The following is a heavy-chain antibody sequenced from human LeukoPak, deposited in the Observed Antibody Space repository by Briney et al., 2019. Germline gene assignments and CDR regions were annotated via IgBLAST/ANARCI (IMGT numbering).Heavy chain of an antibody. D-gene: IGHD3-3*01. CDR3: ARVMSGWSFDI. J-gene: IGHJ3*02. CDR2: IYYSGST. Sequence: SETLSLTCTVSGGSISYYYWSWIWQPPGKGLEWIGSIYYSGSTNYNPSLKSRVTISVDTSKNQFSLKLSSVTAADTAVYYCARVMSGWSFDIWGQGTMVTVSS. CDR1: GGSISYYY. V-gene: IGHV4-59*01.